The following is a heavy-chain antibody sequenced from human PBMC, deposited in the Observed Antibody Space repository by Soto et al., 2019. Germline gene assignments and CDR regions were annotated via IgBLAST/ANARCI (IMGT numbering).Heavy chain of an antibody. CDR2: ISAYNGNT. D-gene: IGHD4-17*01. CDR1: GYTFTIYG. Sequence: ASVKVTCTDSGYTFTIYGISWVRQAPGQGLEWMGWISAYNGNTNYAQKLQERVTITRDMSTSTAYMELSSLRSEDTAVYYCAAFATTGDAFDVWGQGTMVTVSS. V-gene: IGHV1-18*01. CDR3: AAFATTGDAFDV. J-gene: IGHJ3*01.